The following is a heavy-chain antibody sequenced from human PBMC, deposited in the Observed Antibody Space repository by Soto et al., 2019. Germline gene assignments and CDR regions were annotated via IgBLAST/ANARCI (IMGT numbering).Heavy chain of an antibody. D-gene: IGHD2-21*01. Sequence: QEQLVESGGDVVQPGRSLRLSCAASGFIFSDYGSHWVRQAPGKGLEWVAVIWDDGIKKYYADSVKGRFTISRDNSENMIYLQMNSRRSEDTAVYYCVRRGKIAGALDIRGQGTMVTV. CDR1: GFIFSDYG. V-gene: IGHV3-33*01. CDR2: IWDDGIKK. CDR3: VRRGKIAGALDI. J-gene: IGHJ3*02.